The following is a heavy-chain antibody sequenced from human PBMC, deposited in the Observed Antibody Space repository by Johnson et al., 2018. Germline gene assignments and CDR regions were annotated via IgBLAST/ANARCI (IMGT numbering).Heavy chain of an antibody. V-gene: IGHV3-7*01. D-gene: IGHD2-15*01. CDR1: GFTFSNYW. CDR3: PRTGGYSSDGRTSYAFDI. J-gene: IGHJ3*02. Sequence: VQLVQSGGGLVQPGRSLRLSCAASGFTFSNYWMSWVRQTPGKGLEWLANIKPDGTEKYYMDSVKGRFTISRDNAKNSRYLQINGPRAEDTAVYYCPRTGGYSSDGRTSYAFDIWGQGTMVTVSS. CDR2: IKPDGTEK.